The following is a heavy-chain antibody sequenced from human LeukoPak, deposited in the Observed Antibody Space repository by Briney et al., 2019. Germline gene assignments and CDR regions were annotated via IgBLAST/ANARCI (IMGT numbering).Heavy chain of an antibody. CDR1: GFTFSSYG. CDR2: ISYDAGNK. Sequence: PGRSLRLSCAASGFTFSSYGMHWVRQAPGKGLEWVAVISYDAGNKYSADSVKGRFTISRDNSQNTLYLQMNSLSAEDTAVYYCAKDRGTSSSAYGMDVWGQGTTVTVSS. CDR3: AKDRGTSSSAYGMDV. D-gene: IGHD6-6*01. V-gene: IGHV3-30*18. J-gene: IGHJ6*02.